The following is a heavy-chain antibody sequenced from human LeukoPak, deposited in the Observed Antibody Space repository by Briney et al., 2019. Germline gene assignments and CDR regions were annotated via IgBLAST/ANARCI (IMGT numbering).Heavy chain of an antibody. CDR2: IYYSGST. J-gene: IGHJ6*02. CDR1: GGSISSGGYY. CDR3: ARGPQLSRGYYYYGMDV. D-gene: IGHD6-6*01. V-gene: IGHV4-61*08. Sequence: PSETLSLTCTVSGGSISSGGYYWSWIRQHPGKGLEWIGYIYYSGSTNYNPSLKSRVTISVDTSKNQFSLKLSSVTAADTAVYYCARGPQLSRGYYYYGMDVWGQGTTVTVSS.